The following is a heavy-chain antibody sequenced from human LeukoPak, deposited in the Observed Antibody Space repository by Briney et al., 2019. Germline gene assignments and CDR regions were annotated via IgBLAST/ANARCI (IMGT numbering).Heavy chain of an antibody. J-gene: IGHJ4*02. CDR3: ARTNYDILTGYSKGIDY. Sequence: GGSLRLSCAASGFPFDDYGMSWVRQVPGKGLEWVSHINWNGGSRGYADSVKGRFTISRDNAKNSLYPQMNSLRAEDTALYYCARTNYDILTGYSKGIDYWGQGTLVTVSS. CDR2: INWNGGSR. D-gene: IGHD3-9*01. CDR1: GFPFDDYG. V-gene: IGHV3-20*04.